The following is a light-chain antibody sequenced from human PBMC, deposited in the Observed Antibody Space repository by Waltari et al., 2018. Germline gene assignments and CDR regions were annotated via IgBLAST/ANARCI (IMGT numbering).Light chain of an antibody. CDR1: SSNIGSNY. CDR2: RNN. V-gene: IGLV1-47*01. J-gene: IGLJ3*02. CDR3: AAWDASLSAWL. Sequence: QSVLPQPPSASGTPGQRVTISCSASSSNIGSNYVSWYQHLPGTAPKLLIYRNNQRPSGVPGRFSGSKSDTSASLAISGLRSEDEADYYCAAWDASLSAWLFGGGTKVTVL.